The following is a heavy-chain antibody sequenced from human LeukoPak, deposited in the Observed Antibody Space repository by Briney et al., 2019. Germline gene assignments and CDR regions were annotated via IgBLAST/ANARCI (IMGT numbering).Heavy chain of an antibody. J-gene: IGHJ4*02. CDR1: GGTFSRYA. CDR2: IVPIFGTA. V-gene: IGHV1-69*13. D-gene: IGHD5-18*01. CDR3: ATDHRQYSYGSPF. Sequence: SVKVSCKASGGTFSRYAISWVRQAPGQGLEWMGGIVPIFGTANYTQKFQGRVTITADESTSTAYMELSSLRSEDTAVYYCATDHRQYSYGSPFWGQGTLVTVSS.